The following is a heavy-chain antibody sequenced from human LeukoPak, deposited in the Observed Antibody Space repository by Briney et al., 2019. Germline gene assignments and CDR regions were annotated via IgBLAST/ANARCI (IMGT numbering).Heavy chain of an antibody. D-gene: IGHD5-24*01. CDR1: GYTLTELS. J-gene: IGHJ5*02. CDR2: FDPEDGET. Sequence: GASVKVSCKVSGYTLTELSMHWVRQAPGKGLEWMGGFDPEDGETIYAQKFQGRVTLTRDMSTSTDYLELSSLRSEDTAAYYCARDNSVRDEAWWFNPWGQGTLVTVSS. V-gene: IGHV1-24*01. CDR3: ARDNSVRDEAWWFNP.